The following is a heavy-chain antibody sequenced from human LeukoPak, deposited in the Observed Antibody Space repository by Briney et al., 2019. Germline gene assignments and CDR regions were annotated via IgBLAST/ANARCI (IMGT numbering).Heavy chain of an antibody. CDR1: GDSISYFY. J-gene: IGHJ6*03. D-gene: IGHD6-6*01. V-gene: IGHV4-4*07. CDR3: ARGVRQLTRRGGNNYYYYYMDV. Sequence: SETLSLTCSVSGDSISYFYWSWIRQAAGKGLEWIGRIYNSGSTDYNASLKSRVTMSVDTSKNQFSLKLSSVTAADTAVYYCARGVRQLTRRGGNNYYYYYMDVWGKGTTVTVSS. CDR2: IYNSGST.